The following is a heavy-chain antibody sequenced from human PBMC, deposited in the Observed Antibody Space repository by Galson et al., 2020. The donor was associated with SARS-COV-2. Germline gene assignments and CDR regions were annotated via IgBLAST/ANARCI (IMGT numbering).Heavy chain of an antibody. Sequence: SQTLSLTCAVYGESLSDYYWSWIRQPPGKGLEWIGEINHSGGSNYNPSLKSRVTISPDTSKNQFSLTLRSVTAADTAVYYCARLLHTNGYGRFDYWGQGTLVTVSS. CDR1: GESLSDYY. V-gene: IGHV4-34*01. J-gene: IGHJ4*02. D-gene: IGHD2-8*01. CDR3: ARLLHTNGYGRFDY. CDR2: INHSGGS.